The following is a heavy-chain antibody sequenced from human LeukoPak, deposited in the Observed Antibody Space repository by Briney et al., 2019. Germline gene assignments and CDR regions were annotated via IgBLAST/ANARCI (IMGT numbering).Heavy chain of an antibody. CDR1: GFTFSDYY. J-gene: IGHJ4*02. D-gene: IGHD5-18*01. CDR2: ISSSGSTI. CDR3: ASGVDTAMVDFDY. V-gene: IGHV3-11*01. Sequence: GGSLRLSCAASGFTFSDYYMSWIRPAPGKGLEWVSYISSSGSTIYYADSVKGRFTISRDNAKNSLYLQMNSLRAEDTAVYYCASGVDTAMVDFDYWGQGTLVTVSS.